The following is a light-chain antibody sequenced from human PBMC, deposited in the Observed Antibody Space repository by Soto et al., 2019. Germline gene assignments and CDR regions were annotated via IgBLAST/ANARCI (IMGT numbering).Light chain of an antibody. J-gene: IGLJ1*01. Sequence: QSMLTQSPSASGTPGQRVIISCSGSSSNIGSNTVNWYQQLPGTAPKLLIYSHNQRPSGVPDRFSGSQSGTSASLAISGLHSEDEADYYCATWDDRLDGYVFGTGTKVTVL. V-gene: IGLV1-44*01. CDR3: ATWDDRLDGYV. CDR1: SSNIGSNT. CDR2: SHN.